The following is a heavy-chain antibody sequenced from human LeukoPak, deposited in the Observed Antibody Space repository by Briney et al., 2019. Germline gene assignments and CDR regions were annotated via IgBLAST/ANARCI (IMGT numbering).Heavy chain of an antibody. CDR3: AKTGGPWD. CDR2: IYRDGTT. V-gene: IGHV3-53*01. D-gene: IGHD7-27*01. CDR1: GFTVSSNF. J-gene: IGHJ4*02. Sequence: GGSLRLSCAASGFTVSSNFMTWVRQAPGRGLEWVSVIYRDGTTYYADSVKGRFTISRDTSRNTLDLQMDSLRAEDTAVYYCAKTGGPWDWGQGALVTVSS.